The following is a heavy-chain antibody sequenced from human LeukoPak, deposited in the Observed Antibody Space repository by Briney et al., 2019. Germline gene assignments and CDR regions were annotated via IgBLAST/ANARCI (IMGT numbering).Heavy chain of an antibody. CDR2: IIPMFGTP. V-gene: IGHV1-69*05. D-gene: IGHD4-17*01. CDR3: ARARTTVDGYYFDY. CDR1: GGTISKYA. Sequence: SVKVSCKASGGTISKYAISWVRQAPGQGLEWMGGIIPMFGTPNYAQKFQGRVTMTRDTSISTAYMELSRLRSDDTAVYYCARARTTVDGYYFDYWGQGTLVTVSS. J-gene: IGHJ4*02.